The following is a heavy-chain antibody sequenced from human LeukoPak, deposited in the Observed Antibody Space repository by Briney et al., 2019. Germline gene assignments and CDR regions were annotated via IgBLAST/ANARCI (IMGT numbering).Heavy chain of an antibody. CDR2: ISYDGSNK. CDR3: AKDPSQSRRLGAFDI. Sequence: GRSLRLSCAASGFTFSSYGMHWVRQAPVKGLEWVAVISYDGSNKYYADSVKGRFTISRDNSKNTLYLQMNSLRAEDTAVYYCAKDPSQSRRLGAFDIWGQGTMVTVSS. J-gene: IGHJ3*02. CDR1: GFTFSSYG. D-gene: IGHD3-22*01. V-gene: IGHV3-30*18.